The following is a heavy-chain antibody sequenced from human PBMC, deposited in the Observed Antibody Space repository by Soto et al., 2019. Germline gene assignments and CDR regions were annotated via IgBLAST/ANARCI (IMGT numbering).Heavy chain of an antibody. CDR2: IIPIFSSR. V-gene: IGHV1-69*01. CDR1: RDTFNKYA. Sequence: QVQLVQSGAEVKKPGSSVKVSCKTSRDTFNKYAFNWVRQAPGQGLEWMGWIIPIFSSRNYAEKFQGRLTITADDSTSTAYMELRSLRFEDTAVYYCARGETYLGVWGQGTTVTVSS. CDR3: ARGETYLGV. J-gene: IGHJ6*02. D-gene: IGHD3-16*01.